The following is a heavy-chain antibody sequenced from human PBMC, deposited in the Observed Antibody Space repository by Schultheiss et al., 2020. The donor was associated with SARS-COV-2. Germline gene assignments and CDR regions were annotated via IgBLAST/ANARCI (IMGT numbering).Heavy chain of an antibody. V-gene: IGHV3-13*01. CDR2: IGTAGDT. J-gene: IGHJ6*04. D-gene: IGHD6-25*01. CDR1: GFTFSSYA. Sequence: GESLKISCAASGFTFSSYAMSWVRQAPGKGLEWVSAIGTAGDTYYPGSVKGRFTISRENAKNSLYLQMNSLRAGDTAVYYCARGRGLDVWGKGTTVTVSS. CDR3: ARGRGLDV.